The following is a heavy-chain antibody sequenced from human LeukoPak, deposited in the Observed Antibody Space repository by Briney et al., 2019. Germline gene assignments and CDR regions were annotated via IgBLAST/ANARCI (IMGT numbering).Heavy chain of an antibody. CDR1: GFTFSDYY. J-gene: IGHJ6*03. Sequence: GGSLRLSCAASGFTFSDYYMSWIRQAPGKGLEWVSYISFSGSTIYYADSVKGRFTISRDNAKNSLYLQMNSLRAEDTAVYYCARVEWLSIYYYYYYMDVWGKGTTVTVSS. CDR2: ISFSGSTI. D-gene: IGHD3-3*01. CDR3: ARVEWLSIYYYYYYMDV. V-gene: IGHV3-11*04.